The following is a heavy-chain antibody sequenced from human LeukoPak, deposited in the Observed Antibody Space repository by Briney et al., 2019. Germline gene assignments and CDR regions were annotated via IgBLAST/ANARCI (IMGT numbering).Heavy chain of an antibody. CDR3: ARVLGMVRGGYFDY. CDR2: ISAYNGNT. V-gene: IGHV1-18*01. CDR1: GYTFTSYG. Sequence: ASVTVSCKASGYTFTSYGISWVRQAPGQGLEWMGWISAYNGNTNYAQKLQGRVTITTDTSTSTAYMELRSLRSDDTAVYYCARVLGMVRGGYFDYWGQGTLVTVSS. D-gene: IGHD3-10*01. J-gene: IGHJ4*02.